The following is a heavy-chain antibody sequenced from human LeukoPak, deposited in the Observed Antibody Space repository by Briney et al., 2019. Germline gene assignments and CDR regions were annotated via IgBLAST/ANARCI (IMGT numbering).Heavy chain of an antibody. J-gene: IGHJ3*02. V-gene: IGHV3-11*01. CDR1: GFTFSDSY. Sequence: GGCLRPSRAASGFTFSDSYMRWIRQDPGKGLECVSYSSSSGSTTYYADSVKGRFTISRDNAKNSLYLQMNSLRAEDTAVYYCASARGAFDIWGQGTMVTVSS. D-gene: IGHD3-10*01. CDR3: ASARGAFDI. CDR2: SSSSGSTT.